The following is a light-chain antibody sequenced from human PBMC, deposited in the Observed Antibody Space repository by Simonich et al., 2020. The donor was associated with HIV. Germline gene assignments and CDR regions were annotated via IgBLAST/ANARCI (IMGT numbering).Light chain of an antibody. CDR2: AAS. V-gene: IGKV1-39*01. Sequence: DIQMTQSPSSLSASVGDRVTVACRASQSIRTYLNWYQQKPGKAPKLISYAASSLQSGVPSRFTGSGSGTDFTLTITNLQPEDSATYYCQQANSFPITFGQGTRLEI. J-gene: IGKJ5*01. CDR1: QSIRTY. CDR3: QQANSFPIT.